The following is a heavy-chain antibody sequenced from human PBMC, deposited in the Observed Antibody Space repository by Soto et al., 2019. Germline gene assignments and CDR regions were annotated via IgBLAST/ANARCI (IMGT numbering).Heavy chain of an antibody. CDR1: GFTFSSYA. CDR2: ISGSGGIT. Sequence: EVQLLESGGGLVQPGGSLRLSCAASGFTFSSYAMSWVRQAPGKGLEWVSAISGSGGITYYADSVKGRFTISRVNSKNTLYLQMNSLRAEDTAVYYCAKCRSTRCYIAPDWVQGPLVTASS. J-gene: IGHJ4*02. D-gene: IGHD2-2*02. V-gene: IGHV3-23*01. CDR3: AKCRSTRCYIAPD.